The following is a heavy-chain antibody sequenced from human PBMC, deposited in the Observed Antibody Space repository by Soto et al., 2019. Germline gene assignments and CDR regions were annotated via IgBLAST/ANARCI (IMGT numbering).Heavy chain of an antibody. CDR2: ISWNSGDI. V-gene: IGHV3-9*01. J-gene: IGHJ6*02. Sequence: VQLVESGGDLVQPGRSLRLSRAASGFTFDDYAMHWVRLSPGKGLEWVSGISWNSGDIYYADSVKGRFTISRDNAKNSLYLQMNSLRPDDTAMYYCAKDAIHVLLGYTYGAGGMDVWGQGTTVTVSS. CDR1: GFTFDDYA. CDR3: AKDAIHVLLGYTYGAGGMDV. D-gene: IGHD5-18*01.